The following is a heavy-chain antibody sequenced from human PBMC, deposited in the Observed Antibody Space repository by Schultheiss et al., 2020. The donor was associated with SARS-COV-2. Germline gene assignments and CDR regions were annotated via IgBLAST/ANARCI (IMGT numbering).Heavy chain of an antibody. CDR2: IYYNGNT. Sequence: SETLSLTCTVSGGPISSGGYYWSWIRQHPGKGLEWIGYIYYNGNTYYNPSLKSRVTISVDTSKNQFSLQLNSVTPEDTAVYYCARDQGVPGGIMDVWGQGTTVTVSS. J-gene: IGHJ6*02. CDR3: ARDQGVPGGIMDV. V-gene: IGHV4-31*03. CDR1: GGPISSGGYY. D-gene: IGHD6-13*01.